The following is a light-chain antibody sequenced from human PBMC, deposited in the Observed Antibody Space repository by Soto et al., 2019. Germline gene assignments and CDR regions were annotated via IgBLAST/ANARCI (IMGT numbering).Light chain of an antibody. CDR3: QAWDSSNVV. CDR1: KLGDKY. CDR2: QDS. V-gene: IGLV3-1*01. Sequence: SYELTQPPSVSVSPGQTASNTCSGDKLGDKYACWYQQKPGQSPVLVIYQDSKRPSGIPERFSGSNSGNTATLTISGTQAMDEADYYCQAWDSSNVVFGGGTKLTVL. J-gene: IGLJ2*01.